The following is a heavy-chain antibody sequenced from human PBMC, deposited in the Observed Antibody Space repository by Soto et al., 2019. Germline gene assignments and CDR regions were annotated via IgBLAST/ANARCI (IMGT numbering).Heavy chain of an antibody. Sequence: GGSLRLSCAASGFTFSSYAMSWVRQAPGKGLEWVSAISGNGADTSYADSVKGRFTISRDNAKNSLYLQMNSLRAEDTAVYYCARSIWLQYGFDPWGQGTLVTVSS. J-gene: IGHJ5*02. D-gene: IGHD5-18*01. CDR1: GFTFSSYA. V-gene: IGHV3-23*01. CDR3: ARSIWLQYGFDP. CDR2: ISGNGADT.